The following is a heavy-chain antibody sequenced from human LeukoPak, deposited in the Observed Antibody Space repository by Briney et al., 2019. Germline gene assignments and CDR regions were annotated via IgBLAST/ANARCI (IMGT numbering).Heavy chain of an antibody. CDR1: GYTFTSYY. D-gene: IGHD1-26*01. CDR2: INPSGGST. Sequence: SVKVSCKASGYTFTSYYMHWVRQAPGQGLEWMGIINPSGGSTSYAQKFQGRVTMTRDTSTSTVYMELSSLRSEDTAVYYCAGGGSIVGATVIFDYWGQGTLVTVSS. J-gene: IGHJ4*02. CDR3: AGGGSIVGATVIFDY. V-gene: IGHV1-46*01.